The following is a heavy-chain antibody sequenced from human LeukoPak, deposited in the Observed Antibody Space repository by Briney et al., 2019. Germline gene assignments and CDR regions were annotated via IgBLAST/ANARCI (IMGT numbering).Heavy chain of an antibody. D-gene: IGHD2-21*02. CDR2: TKPKDGGT. V-gene: IGHV1-2*02. J-gene: IGHJ4*02. Sequence: ASVKVSCKASGFSLSGYYIHWVRQAPGQGLEWMGLTKPKDGGTNNVGNFEGRVTLTLDTSTHTAFMSPTKLTVDHTAVYFFTQARLEQGYVCGADLFNYWGQGSLVIVS. CDR3: TQARLEQGYVCGADLFNY. CDR1: GFSLSGYY.